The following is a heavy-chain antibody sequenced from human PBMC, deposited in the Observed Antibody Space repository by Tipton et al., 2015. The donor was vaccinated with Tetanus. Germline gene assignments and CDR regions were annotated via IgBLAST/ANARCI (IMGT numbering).Heavy chain of an antibody. Sequence: TLSLTCTVSGGSVSSGSYYWSWVRQPPGKGLEYIGYILYGKSTHYNPSLESRLSISAGPAKNQFSLRLTSVTAADTAVYCCARIHDYWSGYFDFWGQGTLVTVSP. D-gene: IGHD3-3*01. CDR3: ARIHDYWSGYFDF. CDR2: ILYGKST. V-gene: IGHV4-61*01. CDR1: GGSVSSGSYY. J-gene: IGHJ4*02.